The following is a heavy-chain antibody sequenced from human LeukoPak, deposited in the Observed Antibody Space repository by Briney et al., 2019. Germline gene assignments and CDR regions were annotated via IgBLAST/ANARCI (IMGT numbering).Heavy chain of an antibody. Sequence: SETLSLTCTVSGGSISSYYWSWIRQPPGKGLEWIGYIYYSGSTNYNPSLKSRVTISVDTSKNQFSLKLSSVTAADTAVYYCARDTYGGNSGGYWGQGTLVTVSS. CDR2: IYYSGST. CDR3: ARDTYGGNSGGY. CDR1: GGSISSYY. J-gene: IGHJ4*02. V-gene: IGHV4-59*12. D-gene: IGHD4-23*01.